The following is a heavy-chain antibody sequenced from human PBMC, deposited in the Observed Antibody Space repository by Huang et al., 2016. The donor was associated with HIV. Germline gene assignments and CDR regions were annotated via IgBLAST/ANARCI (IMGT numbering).Heavy chain of an antibody. CDR1: GFSLSTSGVA. CDR3: AHRRAGPVGDFNY. J-gene: IGHJ4*02. CDR2: IYWDDDK. V-gene: IGHV2-5*02. D-gene: IGHD1-26*01. Sequence: QITLKESGPTLVKPTQTLTLTCTFSGFSLSTSGVAVGWIRQPPGKALEWLALIYWDDDKRSSPSLRSRLSVTGDTSKNQVVLTMTNVDPVDTATYFCAHRRAGPVGDFNYWGQGTLVTVSS.